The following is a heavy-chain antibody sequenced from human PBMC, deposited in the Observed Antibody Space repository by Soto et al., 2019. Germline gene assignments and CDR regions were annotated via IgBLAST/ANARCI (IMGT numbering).Heavy chain of an antibody. J-gene: IGHJ4*02. CDR2: INPSGGGS. Sequence: QVQLVQSGAEVKKPGASVKVSCKASGYIFTSYYIHWVRQAPGQGLQWVGVINPSGGGSSYAQKFQGRVTMTRDTSLSTVYMELSSLRSEDTAVYYCARDPSGYCSGDSCYSGGVDYWGLGTQVTVSS. D-gene: IGHD2-15*01. CDR1: GYIFTSYY. V-gene: IGHV1-46*01. CDR3: ARDPSGYCSGDSCYSGGVDY.